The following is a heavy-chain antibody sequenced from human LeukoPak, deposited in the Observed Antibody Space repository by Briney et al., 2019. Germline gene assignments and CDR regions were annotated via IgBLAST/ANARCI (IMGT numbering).Heavy chain of an antibody. CDR2: VSSDAINE. D-gene: IGHD3-22*01. CDR3: ARDPGYYDSSGYFPAYFQH. V-gene: IGHV3-30-3*01. J-gene: IGHJ1*01. Sequence: GGSLRLSCAASGFTFTNYVIHWLRQAPGKGLEWVAVVSSDAINEHYADSVKGRFTISRDNANNSLYLQMNSLRAEDTAVYYCARDPGYYDSSGYFPAYFQHWGQGTLVTVSS. CDR1: GFTFTNYV.